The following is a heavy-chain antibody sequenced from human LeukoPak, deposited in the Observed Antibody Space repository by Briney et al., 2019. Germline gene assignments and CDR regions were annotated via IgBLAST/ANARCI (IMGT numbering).Heavy chain of an antibody. D-gene: IGHD2-21*01. Sequence: GGSLRLSCAASGFTVSSNYMSWVRQAPGKGLEWVSVVYSGGSTYYADSVKGRFTISRDNSKNTLYLQMNSLRAEDTAVYYCARRDSFYGMDVWGQGTTVTVSS. V-gene: IGHV3-53*01. CDR1: GFTVSSNY. CDR2: VYSGGST. J-gene: IGHJ6*02. CDR3: ARRDSFYGMDV.